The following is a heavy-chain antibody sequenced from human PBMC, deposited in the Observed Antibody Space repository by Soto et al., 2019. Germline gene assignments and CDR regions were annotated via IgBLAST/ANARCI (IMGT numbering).Heavy chain of an antibody. D-gene: IGHD4-17*01. CDR2: VRTKANSYAT. Sequence: EVQLVESGGGLVQPGGSLKLSCAASGFSFSGSSIHWVRQTSGKGLEWVGRVRTKANSYATAYAASVKGRFTISRDDSKNTAFLQMNSLKTEDTAVYYCTRPGYGDYEHAFDIWGQGTMVTVSS. J-gene: IGHJ3*02. V-gene: IGHV3-73*01. CDR1: GFSFSGSS. CDR3: TRPGYGDYEHAFDI.